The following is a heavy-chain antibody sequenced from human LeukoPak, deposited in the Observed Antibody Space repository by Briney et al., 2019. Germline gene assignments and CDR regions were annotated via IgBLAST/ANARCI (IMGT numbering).Heavy chain of an antibody. CDR3: ARGVPVPAAILMRGFDY. J-gene: IGHJ4*02. CDR1: GFTFSSYW. CDR2: INSDGSIT. V-gene: IGHV3-74*01. Sequence: GGSLRLSCATSGFTFSSYWMHWVRQAPGKGLVWVSRINSDGSITSYADSVKGRFTISRDNSKNTLYLQMNSLRAEDTAVYYCARGVPVPAAILMRGFDYWGQGTLVTVSS. D-gene: IGHD2-2*02.